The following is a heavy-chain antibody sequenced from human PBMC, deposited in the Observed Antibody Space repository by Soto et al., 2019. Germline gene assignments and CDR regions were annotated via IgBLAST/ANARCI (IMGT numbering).Heavy chain of an antibody. V-gene: IGHV4-4*02. Sequence: QVQLQESGPGLVKPSGTLSLTCAVSGGSIRSNNWWSWVRQPPGKGLEWIGEIFQSESTNYNPSLKTRVTISVDNSKTQFSLKLSSVTAADTAVYYCARVYSGSYSDYWGQGTLVTVSS. CDR3: ARVYSGSYSDY. CDR1: GGSIRSNNW. D-gene: IGHD1-26*01. CDR2: IFQSEST. J-gene: IGHJ4*02.